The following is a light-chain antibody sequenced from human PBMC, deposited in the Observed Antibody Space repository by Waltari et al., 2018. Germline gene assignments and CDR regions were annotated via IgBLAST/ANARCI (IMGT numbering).Light chain of an antibody. J-gene: IGKJ1*01. CDR1: QSIGKDN. V-gene: IGKV3-20*01. Sequence: EIVLTQFPGTLSSSPGERATLSCRASQSIGKDNLAWYQQKPGQAPRLLIRGTSSRDTGISDRLRGSGSGTDFTLTISSLEPEDFAVYYCQQSATTPWTFGQGTRVEI. CDR3: QQSATTPWT. CDR2: GTS.